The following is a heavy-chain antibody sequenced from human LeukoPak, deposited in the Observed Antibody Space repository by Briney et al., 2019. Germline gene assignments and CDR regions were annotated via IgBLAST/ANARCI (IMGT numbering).Heavy chain of an antibody. Sequence: ASVKVSCKASGYTFTNFGISWVRQAPGQGLEWMGWISAYNGNTNYAQRLQGRVTMTTDTSTSTAYMELRSLRSDDTAVYYCARDRDYGNYNTQDLFVYWGQGTLVTVSS. D-gene: IGHD4-11*01. CDR2: ISAYNGNT. J-gene: IGHJ4*02. CDR3: ARDRDYGNYNTQDLFVY. CDR1: GYTFTNFG. V-gene: IGHV1-18*01.